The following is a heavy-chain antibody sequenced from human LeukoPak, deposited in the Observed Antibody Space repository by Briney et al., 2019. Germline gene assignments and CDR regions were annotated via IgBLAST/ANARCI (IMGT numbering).Heavy chain of an antibody. D-gene: IGHD3-3*01. CDR2: ISAYNGNT. CDR1: GYTFTSYG. J-gene: IGHJ6*03. Sequence: ASVKVSCKASGYTFTSYGISWVRQAPGQGLEWMGWISAYNGNTNYAQKLQGRVTMTTDTSTSTAYMELRSLRSDDTAVYYCARDFTYYDFWSGYTSRPPENYYYYMDVWGKGTTVTVSS. CDR3: ARDFTYYDFWSGYTSRPPENYYYYMDV. V-gene: IGHV1-18*01.